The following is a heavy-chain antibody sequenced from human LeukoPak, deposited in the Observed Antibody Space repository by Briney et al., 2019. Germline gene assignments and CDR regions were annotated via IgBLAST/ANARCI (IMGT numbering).Heavy chain of an antibody. J-gene: IGHJ4*02. Sequence: GESLRLSCAASEFTFSKSWLTWFRQAPGRGLNGVASINQDGSEKYYVDSVKGRFTISRDNAKNSLSLQMNSLGAEDTAVYYCAKVGSSIDFDYWGQGTLVTVSS. D-gene: IGHD2-2*01. CDR2: INQDGSEK. CDR3: AKVGSSIDFDY. CDR1: EFTFSKSW. V-gene: IGHV3-7*01.